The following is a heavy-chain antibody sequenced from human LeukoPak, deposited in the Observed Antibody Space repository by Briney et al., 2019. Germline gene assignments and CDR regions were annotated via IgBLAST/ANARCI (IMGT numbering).Heavy chain of an antibody. D-gene: IGHD1-26*01. CDR2: MSFSGGHS. J-gene: IGHJ4*02. CDR3: ARSTVGTSCCTAVDY. CDR1: GFTFSTSA. Sequence: PGGSLRLSCAASGFTFSTSAMYWVRQAPGKGLEWVSDMSFSGGHSYYADSVQGRFTISRDNSKNTLYLQMNSLRAEDTAEYYCARSTVGTSCCTAVDYWGQGTLVTVSS. V-gene: IGHV3-23*01.